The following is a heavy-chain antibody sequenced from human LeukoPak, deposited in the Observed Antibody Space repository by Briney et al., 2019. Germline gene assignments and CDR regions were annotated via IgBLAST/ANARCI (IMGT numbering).Heavy chain of an antibody. CDR2: IKEDGSVK. CDR1: GFTFSGYA. CDR3: ARTRSVDV. D-gene: IGHD6-19*01. J-gene: IGHJ6*02. V-gene: IGHV3-7*01. Sequence: GGSLRLSCAASGFTFSGYAMSWVRQAPGKGLEWVADIKEDGSVKSYMDSVKGRFTISRDNAKNSLFLQMNSLRAEDTAVYYCARTRSVDVWGQGTTVTVSS.